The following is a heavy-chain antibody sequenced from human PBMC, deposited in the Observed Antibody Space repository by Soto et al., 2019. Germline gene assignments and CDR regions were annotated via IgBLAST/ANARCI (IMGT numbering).Heavy chain of an antibody. CDR2: IFDSGTT. CDR3: ASQASGWYPDY. Sequence: QVQLQELGPGLVKPSQTLSLTCTVSGGSISSVGYYWSWLRQHPGKGLEWIGYIFDSGTTYYNPSLKSRVTISVDPAKSQFSLRLTSVTATDTAVYYCASQASGWYPDYWGQGTLVTVSS. CDR1: GGSISSVGYY. J-gene: IGHJ4*02. V-gene: IGHV4-31*03. D-gene: IGHD6-19*01.